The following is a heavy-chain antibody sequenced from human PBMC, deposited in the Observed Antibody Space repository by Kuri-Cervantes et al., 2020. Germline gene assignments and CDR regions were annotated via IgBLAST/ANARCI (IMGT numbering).Heavy chain of an antibody. D-gene: IGHD6-13*01. CDR2: INHSGST. J-gene: IGHJ4*02. CDR3: ASSGQLGF. Sequence: GSLRLSCAVYGGSFSGYYWSWIRQPPGKGLEWIGEINHSGSTNYNPSLKSRVTIPVDTSKNQFSLKLSSMTAADTAVYYCASSGQLGFWGQGTLVTVSS. CDR1: GGSFSGYY. V-gene: IGHV4-34*01.